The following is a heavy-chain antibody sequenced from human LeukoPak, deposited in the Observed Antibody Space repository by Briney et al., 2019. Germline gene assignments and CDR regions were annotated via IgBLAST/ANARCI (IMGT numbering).Heavy chain of an antibody. Sequence: ASVKVSCKASGYTFTGYYMHWVRQAPGQGLEWMGWINPNSGGTNYAQKFQGRVTMTRDTSISTAYMELSRLRSDDTAVYYCARSRYYYDSSGAFDIWGQGTMVTVSS. D-gene: IGHD3-22*01. CDR2: INPNSGGT. CDR1: GYTFTGYY. CDR3: ARSRYYYDSSGAFDI. V-gene: IGHV1-2*02. J-gene: IGHJ3*02.